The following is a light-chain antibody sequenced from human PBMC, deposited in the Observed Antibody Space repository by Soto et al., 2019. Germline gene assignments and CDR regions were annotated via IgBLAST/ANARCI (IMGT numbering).Light chain of an antibody. CDR1: QGVSSY. Sequence: VVTRSPATLSWSPEERAALSCRASQGVSSYLAWYQQTPGQAPRLLLYDASNRATGIPARFSGSGSGTDFPLTLSGPEPADLGVYYCQQYTNWPLTFGGGTKVDIK. CDR2: DAS. V-gene: IGKV3D-11*01. J-gene: IGKJ4*01. CDR3: QQYTNWPLT.